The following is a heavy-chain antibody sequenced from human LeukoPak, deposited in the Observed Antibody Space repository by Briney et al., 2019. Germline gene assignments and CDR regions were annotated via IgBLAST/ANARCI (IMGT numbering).Heavy chain of an antibody. V-gene: IGHV4-61*02. J-gene: IGHJ5*02. CDR2: ISTHGIT. Sequence: SQTLSLTCTVSGGSITGDNYYWTWIRQPAGKGLEWIGRISTHGITHYDPSLKSRVTMSLDTSKTQVSLKLTSVTAADTAVYYCAREFSSSWWEGWFDPWGQGALVTVSP. CDR1: GGSITGDNYY. D-gene: IGHD6-13*01. CDR3: AREFSSSWWEGWFDP.